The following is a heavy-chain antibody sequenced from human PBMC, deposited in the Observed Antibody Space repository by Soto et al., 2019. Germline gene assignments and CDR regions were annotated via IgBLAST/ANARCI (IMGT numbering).Heavy chain of an antibody. CDR1: GFTFSSYA. CDR2: ISYDGSNK. D-gene: IGHD5-12*01. CDR3: ARERWLRSREFDD. J-gene: IGHJ4*02. Sequence: QVQLVESGGGVVQPGRSLRLSCAASGFTFSSYAMHWVRQAPGKGLEWVAVISYDGSNKYYADSVKGRFTISRDNSQNTLYLQMNSLRAEDTAVYYCARERWLRSREFDDWGQGTLVTVSS. V-gene: IGHV3-30-3*01.